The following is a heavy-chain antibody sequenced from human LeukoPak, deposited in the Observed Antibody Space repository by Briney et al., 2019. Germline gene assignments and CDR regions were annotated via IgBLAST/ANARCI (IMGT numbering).Heavy chain of an antibody. CDR1: GGSISSSSYY. D-gene: IGHD1-26*01. J-gene: IGHJ4*02. Sequence: SETLSLTCTVSGGSISSSSYYWGWIRQPPGKGLEWIGSIYYSGSTYYNPSLKSRVTISVDTSKNQFSLKLSSVTAADTAVYYCAREGEWELRFDYWGQGTLVTVSS. V-gene: IGHV4-39*02. CDR2: IYYSGST. CDR3: AREGEWELRFDY.